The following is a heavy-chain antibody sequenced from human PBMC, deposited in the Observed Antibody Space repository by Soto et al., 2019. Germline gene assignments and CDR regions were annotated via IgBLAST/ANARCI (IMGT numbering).Heavy chain of an antibody. CDR3: ARGSGAFDSGGYHPDYHLDY. D-gene: IGHD3-22*01. J-gene: IGHJ4*02. CDR2: IIPIFGTA. CDR1: GGTFSSYA. Sequence: SVKVSFKASGGTFSSYAISWVRQAPGQGLEWMGGIIPIFGTANYAQKFQGRVTITADESTSTAYMELSSLRSEDTAVYYCARGSGAFDSGGYHPDYHLDYWGPGTLVTVSS. V-gene: IGHV1-69*13.